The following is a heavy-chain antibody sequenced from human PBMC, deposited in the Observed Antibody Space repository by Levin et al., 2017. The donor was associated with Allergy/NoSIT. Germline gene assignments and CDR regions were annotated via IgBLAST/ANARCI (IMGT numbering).Heavy chain of an antibody. J-gene: IGHJ3*02. CDR2: IYYSGST. CDR3: ARVPDIVAIPGAFDI. Sequence: GSLRLSCTVSGGSISSYYWSWIRQPPGKGLEWIGYIYYSGSTNYNPSLKSRVTISVDTSKNQFSLKLSSVTAADTAVYYCARVPDIVAIPGAFDIWGQGTMVTVSS. D-gene: IGHD5-12*01. V-gene: IGHV4-59*01. CDR1: GGSISSYY.